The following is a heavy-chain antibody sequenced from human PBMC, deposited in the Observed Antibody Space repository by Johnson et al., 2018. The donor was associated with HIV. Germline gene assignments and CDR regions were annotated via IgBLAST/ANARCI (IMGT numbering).Heavy chain of an antibody. J-gene: IGHJ3*01. CDR3: ARGSYDGDAFDV. CDR2: IYSGGST. CDR1: GFTVSSNY. D-gene: IGHD1-26*01. Sequence: VTLVESGGGLIQPGGSLRLSCAASGFTVSSNYMSWVRQAPGKGLEWVSVIYSGGSTYYADSVRGRFTISRDNSRNTLYLQMNSLRAGDTALYYCARGSYDGDAFDVWGQGTMVTVSS. V-gene: IGHV3-53*01.